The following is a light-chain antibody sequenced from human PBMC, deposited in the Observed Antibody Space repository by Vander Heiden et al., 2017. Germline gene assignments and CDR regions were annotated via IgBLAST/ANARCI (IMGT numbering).Light chain of an antibody. Sequence: EIVLTQSPGTLSLSPGERATLSCRASQSISSTYLAWYQQKPGQAPRLLIYGASGRATGIPDRFSGSGSGTDFTLTISRLGPDDFAVFYCQQYSDSLRTFGQGTKVEIK. CDR3: QQYSDSLRT. V-gene: IGKV3-20*01. J-gene: IGKJ1*01. CDR2: GAS. CDR1: QSISSTY.